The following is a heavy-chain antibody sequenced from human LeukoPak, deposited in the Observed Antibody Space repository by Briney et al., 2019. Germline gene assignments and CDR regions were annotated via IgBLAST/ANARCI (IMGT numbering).Heavy chain of an antibody. D-gene: IGHD3-9*01. CDR2: INHSGST. Sequence: SSETLSLTCAVYGGSFSGYYWSWIRQPPGKGLEWIGEINHSGSTNYNPSLKSRVTISVDTSKNQFSLKLSSVTAADTAVYYCGRGHSEEIDILTGYYFDYWGQGTLVTVAS. CDR3: GRGHSEEIDILTGYYFDY. CDR1: GGSFSGYY. J-gene: IGHJ4*02. V-gene: IGHV4-34*01.